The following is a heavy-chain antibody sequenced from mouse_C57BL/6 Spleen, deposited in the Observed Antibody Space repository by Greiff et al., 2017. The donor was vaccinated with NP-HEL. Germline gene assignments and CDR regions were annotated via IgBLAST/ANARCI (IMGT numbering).Heavy chain of an antibody. Sequence: VKLQQSGAELVRPGASVTLSCKASGYTFTDYEMHWVKQTPVHGLEWIGAIDPETGGTAYNQKFKGKAILTADKSSSTAYMELRSLTSEDSAVYYCTRGHYYGSSYWFAYWGQGTLVTVSA. CDR1: GYTFTDYE. V-gene: IGHV1-15*01. CDR2: IDPETGGT. D-gene: IGHD1-1*01. CDR3: TRGHYYGSSYWFAY. J-gene: IGHJ3*01.